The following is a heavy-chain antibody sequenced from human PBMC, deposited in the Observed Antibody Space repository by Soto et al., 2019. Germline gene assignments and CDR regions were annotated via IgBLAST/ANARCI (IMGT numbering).Heavy chain of an antibody. Sequence: PSETLSLTCTVSGGSVSSGSYYWSWIRQPPGKGLEWIGYIYYSGSTNYNPSLKSRVTISVDTSKNQFSLKPSSVTAADTAVYYCARVGDSMYYYYGMDVWGQGTTVTVSS. CDR2: IYYSGST. CDR3: ARVGDSMYYYYGMDV. D-gene: IGHD2-15*01. V-gene: IGHV4-61*01. J-gene: IGHJ6*02. CDR1: GGSVSSGSYY.